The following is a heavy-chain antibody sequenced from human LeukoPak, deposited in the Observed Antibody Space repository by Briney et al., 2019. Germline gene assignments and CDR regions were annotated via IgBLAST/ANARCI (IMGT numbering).Heavy chain of an antibody. J-gene: IGHJ4*02. D-gene: IGHD3-10*01. CDR1: GYTFTGYY. V-gene: IGHV1-2*02. CDR3: XXXAXXXXXSXGYDY. CDR2: INPNSGGT. Sequence: ASVKVSCKASGYTFTGYYMHWVRQAPGQGLEWMGWINPNSGGTNYAQKFQGRVTMTRDTSISTAYMELSRLRSDDTAVYYCXXXAXXXXXSXGYDYWGQGTLVTVSS.